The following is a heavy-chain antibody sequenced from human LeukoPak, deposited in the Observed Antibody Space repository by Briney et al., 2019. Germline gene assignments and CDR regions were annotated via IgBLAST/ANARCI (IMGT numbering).Heavy chain of an antibody. D-gene: IGHD3-22*01. CDR3: AREGSYYDSSGYYEVDY. J-gene: IGHJ4*02. V-gene: IGHV3-21*01. CDR2: ISSSSTYI. CDR1: GFNFNNFG. Sequence: GGSLRLSCAASGFNFNNFGMNWVRQAPGKGLEWVSSISSSSTYIYYADSVKGRFTISRDNAKNSLYLQMNSLRAEDTAVYYCAREGSYYDSSGYYEVDYWGQGTLVTVSS.